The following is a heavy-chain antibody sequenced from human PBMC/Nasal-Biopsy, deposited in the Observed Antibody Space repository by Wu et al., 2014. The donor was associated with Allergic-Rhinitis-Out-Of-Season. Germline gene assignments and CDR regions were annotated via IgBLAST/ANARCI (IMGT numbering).Heavy chain of an antibody. CDR2: LSYDGSDA. V-gene: IGHV3-30*18. Sequence: ALSYDGSDAYYADSVKGRFTISRDNSKNTVYLHMNGLRADDTAIYYCAKDPSSIPVPGRGGVDYWGQGTLVTVSS. J-gene: IGHJ4*02. CDR3: AKDPSSIPVPGRGGVDY. D-gene: IGHD6-19*01.